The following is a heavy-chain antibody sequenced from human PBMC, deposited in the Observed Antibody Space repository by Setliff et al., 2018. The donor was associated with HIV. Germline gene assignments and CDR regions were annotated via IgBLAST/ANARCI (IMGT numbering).Heavy chain of an antibody. V-gene: IGHV4-30-2*01. CDR2: IYHSGNT. D-gene: IGHD6-13*01. J-gene: IGHJ4*02. CDR3: ARGGSRGSWYWDY. CDR1: GGFISTGGYS. Sequence: PSETLSLTCTVSGGFISTGGYSWGWIRQPPGKGLEWIGYIYHSGNTYYNPSLKSRVSISVDRSKNHFSLRLSSVTAADTAVYYCARGGSRGSWYWDYWGQGTLVTVSS.